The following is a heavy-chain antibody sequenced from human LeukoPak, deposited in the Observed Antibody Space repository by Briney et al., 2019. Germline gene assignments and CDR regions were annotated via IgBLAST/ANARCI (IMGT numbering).Heavy chain of an antibody. D-gene: IGHD3-10*01. V-gene: IGHV4-59*08. J-gene: IGHJ4*02. Sequence: SETLSLTCTVSGGSISSYYWSWIRQPPGKGLEWIGYIYYSGRTNYNPSLKSRVTISVDTSKNQFSLKLSSVTAADTAVYYCARRSMVRGVIIFDYWGQGNLVTVSS. CDR3: ARRSMVRGVIIFDY. CDR2: IYYSGRT. CDR1: GGSISSYY.